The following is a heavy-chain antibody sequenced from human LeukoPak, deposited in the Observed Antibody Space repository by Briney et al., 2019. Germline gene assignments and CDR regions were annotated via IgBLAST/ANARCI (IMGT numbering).Heavy chain of an antibody. CDR1: GFTFSSYA. CDR2: ISYDGSNK. J-gene: IGHJ4*02. Sequence: GGSLRLSCAASGFTFSSYAMHWVRQAPGKGLEWVAVISYDGSNKYYADSVKGRFTISRDNSKNTLYLQMNGLRAEDTAVYYCAKNPYYYGSGSYSEFDYWGQGTLVTVSS. CDR3: AKNPYYYGSGSYSEFDY. V-gene: IGHV3-30*04. D-gene: IGHD3-10*01.